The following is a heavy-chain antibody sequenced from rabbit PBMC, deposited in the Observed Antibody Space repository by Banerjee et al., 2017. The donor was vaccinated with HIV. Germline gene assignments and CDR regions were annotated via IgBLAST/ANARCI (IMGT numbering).Heavy chain of an antibody. V-gene: IGHV1S45*01. CDR2: INTTSGNT. CDR3: ARENAGDGGDGDTTLDL. J-gene: IGHJ6*01. D-gene: IGHD2-1*01. CDR1: GFSFSNKYV. Sequence: QEQLEESGGDLVKPEGSLTLTCTASGFSFSNKYVMCWVRQAPGKGLEWIACINTTSGNTVYANWAKGRFTISKTSSTTVTLQMASLTAADTATYFCARENAGDGGDGDTTLDLWGPGTLVTVS.